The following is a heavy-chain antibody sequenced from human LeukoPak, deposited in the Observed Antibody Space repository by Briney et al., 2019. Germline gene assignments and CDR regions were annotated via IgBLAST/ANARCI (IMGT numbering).Heavy chain of an antibody. D-gene: IGHD3-10*01. V-gene: IGHV4-39*01. CDR2: TYDSGST. CDR3: ARHYGP. J-gene: IGHJ5*02. Sequence: WVRQAPGKGLEWIGSTYDSGSTYYNPSLKSRVTISVDTSKNQFSLKLNSVTAADTAVYYCARHYGPWGQGTLVTVSS.